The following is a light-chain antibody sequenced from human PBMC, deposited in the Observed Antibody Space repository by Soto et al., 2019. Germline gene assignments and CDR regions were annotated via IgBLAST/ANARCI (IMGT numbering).Light chain of an antibody. V-gene: IGKV1-39*01. Sequence: DIQMTQSPSSLSASVGDRVTITCRTSQSISSYLNWYQQKPGTAPRLLIYAKSTLESGVPSRFRGSGSGTDFTLTINSLQPEDFATYYCQHNYDTPAFGQGTKLEIK. CDR2: AKS. CDR1: QSISSY. CDR3: QHNYDTPA. J-gene: IGKJ2*01.